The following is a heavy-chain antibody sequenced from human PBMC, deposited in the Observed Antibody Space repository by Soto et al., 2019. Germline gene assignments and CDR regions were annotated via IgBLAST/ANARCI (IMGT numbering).Heavy chain of an antibody. CDR2: ISASGST. CDR3: ARNSEHSSSTDY. Sequence: SETLSLTCAVSGGSISSYYWSWIRQPPGKGLEWIGYISASGSTNYNPSLKSRVTISVDTSTNEFSLELRSMTAADTAVYYCARNSEHSSSTDYWGQGTLVTVSS. V-gene: IGHV4-59*01. D-gene: IGHD6-6*01. CDR1: GGSISSYY. J-gene: IGHJ4*02.